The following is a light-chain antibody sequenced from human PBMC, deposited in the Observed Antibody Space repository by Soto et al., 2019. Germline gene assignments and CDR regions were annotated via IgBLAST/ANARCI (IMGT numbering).Light chain of an antibody. Sequence: DIQMTQSTSSLSASVGDSVSITCRASQGINNYLAWYQQKPGKAPELLIYDASTLQSVVPSRFSGSGSGTDFTLTISSLQAEDFGTYYCQRYKSAPISSDQGKRVEIK. V-gene: IGKV1-27*01. CDR3: QRYKSAPIS. CDR1: QGINNY. J-gene: IGKJ5*01. CDR2: DAS.